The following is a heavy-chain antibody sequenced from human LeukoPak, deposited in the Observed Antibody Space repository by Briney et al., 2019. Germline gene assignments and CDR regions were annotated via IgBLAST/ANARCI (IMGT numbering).Heavy chain of an antibody. J-gene: IGHJ4*02. Sequence: KTSETLSLTCTVSGGSISSSSYYWGWIRQPPGKGLEWIGSIYYSGSTCYNPSLKSRVTISVDTSKNQFSLKLSSVTAADTAVYYCARLGKQLGGFDYWGQGTLVTVSS. CDR1: GGSISSSSYY. V-gene: IGHV4-39*01. CDR2: IYYSGST. CDR3: ARLGKQLGGFDY. D-gene: IGHD6-6*01.